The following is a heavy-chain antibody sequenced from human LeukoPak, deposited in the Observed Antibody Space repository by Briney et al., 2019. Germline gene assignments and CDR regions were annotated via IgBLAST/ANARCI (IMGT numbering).Heavy chain of an antibody. D-gene: IGHD2-15*01. J-gene: IGHJ6*03. CDR3: ARDSILVSGGSCYDHYYYYYMDV. CDR1: GFTFSSYS. Sequence: TGGSLRLSCAASGFTFSSYSMNWVRQAPGKGLEWVSSISSSSSSYKYYADSVKGRFTISRDNSKNTLYLQMNSLRAEDTAVYYCARDSILVSGGSCYDHYYYYYMDVWGKGTTVTVSS. CDR2: ISSSSSSYK. V-gene: IGHV3-21*01.